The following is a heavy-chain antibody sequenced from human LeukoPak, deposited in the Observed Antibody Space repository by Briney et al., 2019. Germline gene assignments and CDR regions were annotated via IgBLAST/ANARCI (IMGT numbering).Heavy chain of an antibody. Sequence: HAGGSLRLSCAVSGFTFSNYAMTWVRQAPGKGLEWVANIKEDGSDKQYVDSVKGRFTISRDNAENSLHLQMNSLRAEDTAVYYCVRESAFWSGQGIGRPLDVWGKGTTVTVSS. CDR3: VRESAFWSGQGIGRPLDV. D-gene: IGHD3-3*01. CDR1: GFTFSNYA. J-gene: IGHJ6*04. CDR2: IKEDGSDK. V-gene: IGHV3-7*01.